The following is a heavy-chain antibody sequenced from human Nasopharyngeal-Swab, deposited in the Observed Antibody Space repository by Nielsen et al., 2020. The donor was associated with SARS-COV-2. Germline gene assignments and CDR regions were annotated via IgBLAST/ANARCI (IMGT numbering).Heavy chain of an antibody. Sequence: GESLKISCKGPGYSFSNYWIGWVRQVAGKGLEWLGFIFPGAFDNRYSPSFQGPVTISAAKSISTAYLQWSSLKASDTAMYYCLRLQQQMGGLDYYYYGMDVWVQGTTVTVSS. V-gene: IGHV5-51*01. J-gene: IGHJ6*02. D-gene: IGHD6-13*01. CDR2: IFPGAFDN. CDR3: LRLQQQMGGLDYYYYGMDV. CDR1: GYSFSNYW.